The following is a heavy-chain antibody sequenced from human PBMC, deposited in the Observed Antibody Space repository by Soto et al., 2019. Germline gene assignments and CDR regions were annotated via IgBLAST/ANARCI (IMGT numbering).Heavy chain of an antibody. CDR1: GFSLSTGGVG. Sequence: QITLKESGPTLVKPTQTLTLTCTFSGFSLSTGGVGVGWIRQPPGKALECLALIYWDDDKHYSPSLKSRLTIPKDTSKNHGVLTMTNMDPVATATYYCARAYSSSWYVSNAFDVWGQGTMVTVSS. CDR3: ARAYSSSWYVSNAFDV. V-gene: IGHV2-5*02. D-gene: IGHD6-13*01. J-gene: IGHJ3*01. CDR2: IYWDDDK.